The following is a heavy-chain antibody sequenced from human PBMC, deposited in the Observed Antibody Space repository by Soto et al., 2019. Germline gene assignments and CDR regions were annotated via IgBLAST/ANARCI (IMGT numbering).Heavy chain of an antibody. CDR2: IIPIFGSA. D-gene: IGHD3-3*01. CDR1: GGTFSSYA. V-gene: IGHV1-69*06. CDR3: ARATCDFWSGYYAAVSYYYYGMDV. Sequence: SVKVSCKASGGTFSSYAISWVRQAPGQGLEWMGGIIPIFGSANYAQKFQGRVTITADKSTSTAYMELSSLRSEDTAVYYCARATCDFWSGYYAAVSYYYYGMDVWGQGTTVTSP. J-gene: IGHJ6*02.